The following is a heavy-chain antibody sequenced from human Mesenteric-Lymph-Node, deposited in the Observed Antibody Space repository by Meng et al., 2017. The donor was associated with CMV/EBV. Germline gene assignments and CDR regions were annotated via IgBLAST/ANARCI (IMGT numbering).Heavy chain of an antibody. D-gene: IGHD5-12*01. V-gene: IGHV3-53*01. Sequence: ASGFTVSSNYLSWVRQAPGKGLEWVSVIYSDGSTFYADSVKGRFTVSRDNSKNTLYLHLNSLRAEDTGVYYCAREVGYNNLGDWFDPWGQGTLVTVSS. CDR1: GFTVSSNY. CDR3: AREVGYNNLGDWFDP. CDR2: IYSDGST. J-gene: IGHJ5*02.